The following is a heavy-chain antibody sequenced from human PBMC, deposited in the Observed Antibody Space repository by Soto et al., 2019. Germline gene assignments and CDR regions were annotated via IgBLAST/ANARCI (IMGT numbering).Heavy chain of an antibody. CDR1: GFTFSSYA. J-gene: IGHJ1*01. CDR2: ISGSGGST. Sequence: PGGSLGVSCAASGFTFSSYAMSWVRQAPGKGLEWVSAISGSGGSTYYADSVKGRFTISRDNSENTLYLQMNSLRAQDTAVYYCAKDTPYSYLLLFQHWGQGTLVTVSS. V-gene: IGHV3-23*01. D-gene: IGHD5-18*01. CDR3: AKDTPYSYLLLFQH.